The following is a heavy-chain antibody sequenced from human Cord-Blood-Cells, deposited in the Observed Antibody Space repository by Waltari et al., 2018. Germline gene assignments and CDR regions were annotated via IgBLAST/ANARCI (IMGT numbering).Heavy chain of an antibody. CDR3: ARLVGYSGYDY. CDR2: INAGNGNT. J-gene: IGHJ4*02. CDR1: GYTFTSYA. Sequence: QVQLVQSGAEVKKPGASVKVSCKASGYTFTSYAMHWVRQAPGQGLEWMGWINAGNGNTKYSQKFQGRVTITRDTSASTAYMELSSLRSEDTAVYYCARLVGYSGYDYWGQGTLVTVSS. V-gene: IGHV1-3*01. D-gene: IGHD1-26*01.